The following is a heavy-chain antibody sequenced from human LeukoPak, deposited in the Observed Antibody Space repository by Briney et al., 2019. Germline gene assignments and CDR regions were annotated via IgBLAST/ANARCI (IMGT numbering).Heavy chain of an antibody. CDR3: ALLGAAGTWDYYYYMDV. J-gene: IGHJ6*03. D-gene: IGHD6-13*01. V-gene: IGHV1-18*01. Sequence: GASVKVSCKASGYTFTDFGISWVRQAPGQGLEWMGWISAYNGDTKYAQNVQGRVSMTTDISTSTAYMELRSLRSDDTAVYYCALLGAAGTWDYYYYMDVWGKGTTVTVSS. CDR1: GYTFTDFG. CDR2: ISAYNGDT.